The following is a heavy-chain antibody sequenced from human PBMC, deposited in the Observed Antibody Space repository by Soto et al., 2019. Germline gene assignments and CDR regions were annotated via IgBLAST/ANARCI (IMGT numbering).Heavy chain of an antibody. Sequence: SGSAGTPSPSDRSWIRQPPGKGLEWIGYVYYSGGTNYNPSLKGRVTILLDAPKNQFSLKLSSLTAADTAVYYCATEDDYGGDYWGQGTLLTVS. V-gene: IGHV4-59*12. D-gene: IGHD4-17*01. J-gene: IGHJ4*02. CDR2: VYYSGGT. CDR1: AGTPSPSD. CDR3: ATEDDYGGDY.